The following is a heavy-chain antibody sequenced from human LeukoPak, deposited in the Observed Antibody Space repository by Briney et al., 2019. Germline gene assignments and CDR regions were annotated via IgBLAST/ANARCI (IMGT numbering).Heavy chain of an antibody. J-gene: IGHJ6*02. CDR2: IYYSGST. D-gene: IGHD1-26*01. V-gene: IGHV4-59*01. Sequence: SETLSLTCTVSGGSISSYYWSWIRQPPGKGPEWIGYIYYSGSTNYNPSLKSRVTISVDTSKNQFSLKLSSVTAADTAVYYCARVQSGSYLFHYYYGMDVWGQGTTVTVSS. CDR1: GGSISSYY. CDR3: ARVQSGSYLFHYYYGMDV.